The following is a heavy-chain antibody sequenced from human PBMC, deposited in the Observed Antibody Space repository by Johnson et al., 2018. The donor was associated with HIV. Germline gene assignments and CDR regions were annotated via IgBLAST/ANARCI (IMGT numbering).Heavy chain of an antibody. V-gene: IGHV3-33*08. Sequence: QVQLVESGGGLVQPGGSLRLSCAASGFTNNNAWMNWVRQAPGKGLEWVAVIWYDGRNKYYADSVKGRFTISRENAKNSLYLQINGLRGGDTGVYYCAGRSMRSDAFDLWGPGTMVTVSS. CDR2: IWYDGRNK. CDR3: AGRSMRSDAFDL. J-gene: IGHJ3*01. CDR1: GFTNNNAW. D-gene: IGHD2-8*01.